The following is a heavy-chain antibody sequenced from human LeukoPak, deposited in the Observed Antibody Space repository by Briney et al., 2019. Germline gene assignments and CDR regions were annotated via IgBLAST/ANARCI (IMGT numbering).Heavy chain of an antibody. CDR1: GFTFDDYA. CDR2: ISWNSGSI. CDR3: AAEYYYYMDV. V-gene: IGHV3-9*01. Sequence: GGSLRLSCAASGFTFDDYAMHWVRQAPGKGLEWVSGISWNSGSIGYADSVKGRFTISRDNVKNSLYLQMNSLRAEDTALYYCAAEYYYYMDVWGKGTTVTVSS. J-gene: IGHJ6*03.